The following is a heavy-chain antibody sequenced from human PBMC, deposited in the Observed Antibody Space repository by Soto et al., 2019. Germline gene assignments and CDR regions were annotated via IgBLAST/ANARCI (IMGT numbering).Heavy chain of an antibody. V-gene: IGHV4-39*01. D-gene: IGHD3-22*01. Sequence: KHSESLSLTCNVSGGSISSRSYYWGWIREPPGKGLEWIGSIYYSGSTYYNPSLKSRVTISVDTSKNQFSLKLSSVTAADTAVYYCARHDYDSSGYGFDYWGQGTLVTVSS. CDR1: GGSISSRSYY. CDR3: ARHDYDSSGYGFDY. J-gene: IGHJ4*02. CDR2: IYYSGST.